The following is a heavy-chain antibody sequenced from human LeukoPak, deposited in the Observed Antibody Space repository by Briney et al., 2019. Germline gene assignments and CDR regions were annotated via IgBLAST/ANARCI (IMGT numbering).Heavy chain of an antibody. CDR1: GFTFKNYR. J-gene: IGHJ4*02. D-gene: IGHD1-26*01. V-gene: IGHV3-7*01. Sequence: GGSLRLSCTASGFTFKNYRMTWVRQAPGKGLEWVASMKDDGNEIQYVDSVKGRFTISRDNAKNSLYLQMNNLRAEDTAVYYGARNRATNDYWGQGTLVTVSS. CDR3: ARNRATNDY. CDR2: MKDDGNEI.